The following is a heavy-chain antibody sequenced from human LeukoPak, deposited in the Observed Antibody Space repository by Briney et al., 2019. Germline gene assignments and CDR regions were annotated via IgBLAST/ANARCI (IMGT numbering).Heavy chain of an antibody. CDR1: GFTFSSYR. V-gene: IGHV3-7*01. D-gene: IGHD3-10*01. J-gene: IGHJ4*02. Sequence: GGSLRLSCAASGFTFSSYRMSWVRQAPGKGLEWVANIKQDGSEKHYVDSVKGRFTISRDNAKNSLYLQMNSLRAEDTAVYYCARGLDNYGSGSSDWGQGTLVTVSS. CDR3: ARGLDNYGSGSSD. CDR2: IKQDGSEK.